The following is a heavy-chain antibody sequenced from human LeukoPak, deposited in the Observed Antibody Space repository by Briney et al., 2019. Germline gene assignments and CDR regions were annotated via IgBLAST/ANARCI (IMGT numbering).Heavy chain of an antibody. CDR1: GFTFSAYS. CDR2: IKKDGSEK. D-gene: IGHD2-21*02. J-gene: IGHJ4*02. Sequence: GGSLRRSCAPSGFTFSAYSLSWVRQAPGKGLEWVAKIKKDGSEKDYVDSVKGRFTISRDNDKGSLYLQLNSLRVEDTAVYYCARGFQSGDSPVWGQGTLVTVSS. CDR3: ARGFQSGDSPV. V-gene: IGHV3-7*01.